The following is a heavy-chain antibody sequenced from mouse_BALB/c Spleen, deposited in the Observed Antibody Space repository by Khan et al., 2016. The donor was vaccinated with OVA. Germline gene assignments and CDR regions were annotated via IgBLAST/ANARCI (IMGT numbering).Heavy chain of an antibody. CDR2: INPHIGET. CDR1: GYSFTGYF. Sequence: VQLQQSGPELVKPGASVKISCKASGYSFTGYFMNWVMQGHGKSLEWIGRINPHIGETLYNQKFKGKATLTVDKSSRTVHMELRSLASEDSAVYYCAKNNGSDVDYWGQGTTLTVSS. J-gene: IGHJ2*01. V-gene: IGHV1-20*02. CDR3: AKNNGSDVDY. D-gene: IGHD1-1*01.